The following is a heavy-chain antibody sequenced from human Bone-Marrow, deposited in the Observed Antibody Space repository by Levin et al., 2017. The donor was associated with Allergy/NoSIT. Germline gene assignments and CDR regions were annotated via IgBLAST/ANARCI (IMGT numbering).Heavy chain of an antibody. CDR2: IGGRGDTT. CDR3: AKQRGAYFDC. CDR1: GFAFHSFA. Sequence: GESLKISCAASGFAFHSFALSWVRQSPGKALECVSTIGGRGDTTDYAESVKGRFTISRDNTKETLSLQMNSLRVEDTALYYCAKQRGAYFDCWGQGILVTVSS. D-gene: IGHD1-26*01. V-gene: IGHV3-23*01. J-gene: IGHJ4*02.